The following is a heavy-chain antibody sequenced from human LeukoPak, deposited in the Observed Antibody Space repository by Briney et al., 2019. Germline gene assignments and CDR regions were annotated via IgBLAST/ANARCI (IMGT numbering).Heavy chain of an antibody. V-gene: IGHV3-21*01. CDR1: GFTLSIYT. CDR3: ARGRVNGMEV. CDR2: ISSSIGYI. Sequence: GGSLRLSCAASGFTLSIYTMNWVRQAPGKGLECVSSISSSIGYIYYADSVKGRFTLSRDNANNTLSLHRDTLRPGDTPVYYFARGRVNGMEVWGDGETVTASS. J-gene: IGHJ6*01.